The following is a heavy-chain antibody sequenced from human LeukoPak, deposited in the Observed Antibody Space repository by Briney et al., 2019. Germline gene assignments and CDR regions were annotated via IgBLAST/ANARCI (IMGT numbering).Heavy chain of an antibody. CDR2: IYYSGST. Sequence: SSETLSLTSTVSGGSISSYYWSWIRQPPGKGLEWIGYIYYSGSTNYNPSLKSRVTISVDTSKNQFSLKLSSVTAADTAVYYCARSRIAVAGSGWFDPWGQGALVTVSS. CDR1: GGSISSYY. CDR3: ARSRIAVAGSGWFDP. D-gene: IGHD6-19*01. J-gene: IGHJ5*02. V-gene: IGHV4-59*01.